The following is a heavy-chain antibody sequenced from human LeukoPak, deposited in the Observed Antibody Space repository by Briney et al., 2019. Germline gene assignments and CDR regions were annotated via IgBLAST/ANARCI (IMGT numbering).Heavy chain of an antibody. CDR3: ARDLGYCSAGSCENWFDP. CDR2: INPSGGST. V-gene: IGHV1-46*01. CDR1: GYSFISYD. Sequence: ASVKVSCKASGYSFISYDMHWVRQAPGQGLQWMGIINPSGGSTTYAQNFQGRVTMTRDTSTSTVYMELSSLRSEDTALYYCARDLGYCSAGSCENWFDPWGQGTLVTVSS. D-gene: IGHD2-15*01. J-gene: IGHJ5*02.